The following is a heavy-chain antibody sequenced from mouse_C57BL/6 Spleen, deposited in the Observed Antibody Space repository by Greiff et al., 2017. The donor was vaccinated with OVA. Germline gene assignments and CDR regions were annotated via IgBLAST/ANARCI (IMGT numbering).Heavy chain of an antibody. CDR3: ARSITTVVAKDYAMDY. CDR1: GYTFTSYT. Sequence: QVQLKESGAELARPGASVKMSCKASGYTFTSYTMHWVKQRPGQGLEWIGYINPSSGYTKYNQKFKDKATLTADKSSSTAYMQLSSLTSEDSAVYYCARSITTVVAKDYAMDYWGQGTSVTVSS. J-gene: IGHJ4*01. CDR2: INPSSGYT. V-gene: IGHV1-4*01. D-gene: IGHD1-1*01.